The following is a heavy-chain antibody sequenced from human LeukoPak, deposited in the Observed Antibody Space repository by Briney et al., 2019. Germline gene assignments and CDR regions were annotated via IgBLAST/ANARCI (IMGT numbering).Heavy chain of an antibody. Sequence: SETLSLTCSVPDDSITMYYWTWIRQPPGKGLEWIGYVDHTGSTNFNPSLNGRVSISRDTTKNLFSLRLRSVTAADTAVYFCARGRVSSSTWYSTYYYYFYMDVWGKGTTVTVSS. CDR3: ARGRVSSSTWYSTYYYYFYMDV. D-gene: IGHD1-1*01. V-gene: IGHV4-59*01. CDR1: DDSITMYY. CDR2: VDHTGST. J-gene: IGHJ6*03.